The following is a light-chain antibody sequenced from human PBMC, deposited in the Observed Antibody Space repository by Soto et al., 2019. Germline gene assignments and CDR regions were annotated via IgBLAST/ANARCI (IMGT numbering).Light chain of an antibody. Sequence: QSALTQPASVSGSPGQSITISCTGTSSDVGGYNYVSWFQLHPGKAPKLTVYEVSNRPSGISSRFSGSKSGNTASLTISGLQAEDEADYYCSSFTSSRIYVFGTGTKVTVL. CDR1: SSDVGGYNY. CDR3: SSFTSSRIYV. CDR2: EVS. V-gene: IGLV2-14*01. J-gene: IGLJ1*01.